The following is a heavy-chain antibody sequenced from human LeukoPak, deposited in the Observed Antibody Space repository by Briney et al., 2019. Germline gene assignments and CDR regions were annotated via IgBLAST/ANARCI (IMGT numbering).Heavy chain of an antibody. CDR3: ARGPQGVVLRWFDP. CDR1: GGSFSGYY. V-gene: IGHV4-34*01. J-gene: IGHJ5*02. Sequence: SVTLSLTCAVYGGSFSGYYWSWIRQPPGKGLEWIGEINHSGSTNYNPSLKSRVTISVDTSKNQFSLKLSSVTAADTAVYYCARGPQGVVLRWFDPWGQGTLVTVSS. CDR2: INHSGST. D-gene: IGHD2-15*01.